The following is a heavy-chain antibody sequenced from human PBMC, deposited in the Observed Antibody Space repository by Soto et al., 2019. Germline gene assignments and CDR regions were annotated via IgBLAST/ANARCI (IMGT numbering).Heavy chain of an antibody. D-gene: IGHD6-19*01. J-gene: IGHJ4*02. V-gene: IGHV5-51*03. CDR1: GYTFSSFW. Sequence: EVQLVQSGAEVKKPGESLKISCKGFGYTFSSFWIGWVRQTPGKGLEWMGIIYPGDSEIKFSPSFQGHVTISADKSVGTANLQWSSLTASDTAIYYCVRRGAGSSGWLFFDNWSQGTLVTVSS. CDR3: VRRGAGSSGWLFFDN. CDR2: IYPGDSEI.